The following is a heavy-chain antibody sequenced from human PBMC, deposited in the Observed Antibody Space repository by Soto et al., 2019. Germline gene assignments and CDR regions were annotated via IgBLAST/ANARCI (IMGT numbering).Heavy chain of an antibody. Sequence: ASVKVSCKASGYTFTSYGISWVRQAPGQGLEWMGWISAYNGNTNYAQKLQGRVTMTTDTSTSTAYMELRSLRSDDTAVYYCARDYGDYVYYYYGMDVWGQGTKVTVSS. J-gene: IGHJ6*02. CDR1: GYTFTSYG. V-gene: IGHV1-18*04. CDR3: ARDYGDYVYYYYGMDV. D-gene: IGHD4-17*01. CDR2: ISAYNGNT.